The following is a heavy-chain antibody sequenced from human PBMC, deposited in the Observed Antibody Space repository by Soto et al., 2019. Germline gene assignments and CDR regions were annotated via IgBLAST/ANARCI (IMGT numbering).Heavy chain of an antibody. D-gene: IGHD6-19*01. CDR1: GFTFSTYT. V-gene: IGHV3-48*02. CDR3: ARLGIAVAGPHGGGLDV. J-gene: IGHJ6*02. Sequence: EVQLVESGGGLVQPGGSLRLFCAASGFTFSTYTMTWVRQAPGKGLEWLSYISTSSSSIFYADSVRGRFTTSRDNAKNSLYLQMNSLRDEDTAVYYCARLGIAVAGPHGGGLDVWGQGTTVIVSS. CDR2: ISTSSSSI.